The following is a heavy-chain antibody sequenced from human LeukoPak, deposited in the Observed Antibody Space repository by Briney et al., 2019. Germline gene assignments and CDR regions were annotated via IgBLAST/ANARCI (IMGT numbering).Heavy chain of an antibody. Sequence: GASVKVSCKASGYTFTGYYMHWVRQAPGQGLDWMGRINPNSGGTNYAQKFQGRVTMTRDTSISTAYMELSRLRSDDTAVYYCAIQLRFLEWLSSPDYWGQGTLVTVSS. CDR1: GYTFTGYY. D-gene: IGHD3-3*01. CDR2: INPNSGGT. V-gene: IGHV1-2*06. CDR3: AIQLRFLEWLSSPDY. J-gene: IGHJ4*02.